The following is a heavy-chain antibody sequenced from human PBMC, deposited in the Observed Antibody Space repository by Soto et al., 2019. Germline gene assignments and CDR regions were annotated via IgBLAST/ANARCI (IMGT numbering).Heavy chain of an antibody. D-gene: IGHD2-8*01. V-gene: IGHV3-33*01. CDR2: IWYDGSNK. CDR3: ARDRKYCTNGVCKDYYYGMDV. J-gene: IGHJ6*02. CDR1: GFPFSSYG. Sequence: GGSLRLSCAASGFPFSSYGMHWVRQAPGKGLEWVAVIWYDGSNKYYADSVKGRFTISRDNSKNTLYLQMNSLRAEDTAVYYCARDRKYCTNGVCKDYYYGMDVWGQGTTVTVSS.